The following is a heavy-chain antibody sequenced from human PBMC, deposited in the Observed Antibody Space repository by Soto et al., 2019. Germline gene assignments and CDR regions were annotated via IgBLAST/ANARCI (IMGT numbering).Heavy chain of an antibody. D-gene: IGHD3-10*01. Sequence: SETLSLTCAVYGGSFSGYYWTWIRQPPGTGLEWIGEINHSGSTNYNPSLKSRVTISVDTSKNQFSLKLTSVTAADTAVYYCAREVPGDYFDNWGQGTLVTSPQ. CDR2: INHSGST. CDR3: AREVPGDYFDN. V-gene: IGHV4-34*01. CDR1: GGSFSGYY. J-gene: IGHJ4*02.